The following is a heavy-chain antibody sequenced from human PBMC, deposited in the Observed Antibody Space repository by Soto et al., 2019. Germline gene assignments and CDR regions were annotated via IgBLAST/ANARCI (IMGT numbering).Heavy chain of an antibody. CDR2: IIPILGIA. V-gene: IGHV1-69*08. Sequence: QVQLVQSGAEVKKPGSSVKVSCKASGGTFSSYTISWVRQAPGQGLEWMGRIIPILGIANYAQKFQGRVTITADKYTSTAYMELSSLRSEATAGYYCARDRGYPLDWGQGTLVTVSS. D-gene: IGHD5-12*01. J-gene: IGHJ4*02. CDR1: GGTFSSYT. CDR3: ARDRGYPLD.